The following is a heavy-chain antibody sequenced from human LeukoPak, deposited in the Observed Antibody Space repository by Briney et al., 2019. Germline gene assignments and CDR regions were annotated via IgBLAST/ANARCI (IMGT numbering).Heavy chain of an antibody. CDR3: AKGFLEWLLVDY. CDR2: ISGSGGST. J-gene: IGHJ4*02. Sequence: GGSLRLSCAASGFTFSSYAMHWVRQAPGKGLEWVSAISGSGGSTYYADSVKGRFTISRDNSKNTLYLQMNSLRAEDTAVYYCAKGFLEWLLVDYWGQGTLVTVSS. D-gene: IGHD3-3*01. V-gene: IGHV3-23*01. CDR1: GFTFSSYA.